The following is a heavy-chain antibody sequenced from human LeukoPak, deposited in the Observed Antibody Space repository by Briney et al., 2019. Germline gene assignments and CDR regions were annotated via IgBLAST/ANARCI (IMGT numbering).Heavy chain of an antibody. V-gene: IGHV3-53*01. CDR3: ARDPPGIAASGTYY. CDR1: GFSVSNNY. Sequence: GGSLRLSCAVSGFSVSNNYMNWVRQAPGKGLEWVSLIYSRGGTSYADSVEGRSTISRDSSKNTLFLQMNSLRVEDTAVYYCARDPPGIAASGTYYWGQGTLVTVSS. J-gene: IGHJ4*02. D-gene: IGHD6-13*01. CDR2: IYSRGGT.